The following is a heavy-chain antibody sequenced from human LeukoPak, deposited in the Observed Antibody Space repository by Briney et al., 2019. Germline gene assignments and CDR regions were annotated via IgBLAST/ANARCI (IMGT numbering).Heavy chain of an antibody. CDR2: IYYSGST. Sequence: PSETLSFTCTVSGGSISSSSYYWGWIRQPPGKGLEWIGYIYYSGSTNYNPSLKSRVTISVDTSKNQFSLKLSSVTAADTAVYYCGGGTVVAFDIWGQGTMVTVSS. D-gene: IGHD2-15*01. J-gene: IGHJ3*02. CDR3: GGGTVVAFDI. V-gene: IGHV4-61*05. CDR1: GGSISSSSYY.